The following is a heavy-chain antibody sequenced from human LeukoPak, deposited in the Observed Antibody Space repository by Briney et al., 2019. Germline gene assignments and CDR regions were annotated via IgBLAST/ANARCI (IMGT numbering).Heavy chain of an antibody. CDR3: ARNPERIAAAGTWVDP. D-gene: IGHD6-13*01. CDR1: GYTFTSYS. CDR2: ISAYNGNT. Sequence: ASVKVSCKASGYTFTSYSISWVRQAPGQGLEWMGWISAYNGNTNYAQKLQGRVTMTTDTSTSTAYMELRSLRSDDMAVYYCARNPERIAAAGTWVDPWGQGTLVTVSS. V-gene: IGHV1-18*03. J-gene: IGHJ5*02.